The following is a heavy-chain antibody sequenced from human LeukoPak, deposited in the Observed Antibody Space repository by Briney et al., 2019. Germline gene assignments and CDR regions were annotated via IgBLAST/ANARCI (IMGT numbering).Heavy chain of an antibody. CDR2: IYSSGST. J-gene: IGHJ4*02. V-gene: IGHV4-4*07. CDR1: GASINNYY. CDR3: ARDPGTSVWGFRY. Sequence: SETLSLTCTVSGASINNYYWSWIRQPAGKGLEWIGRIYSSGSTSCNPSLKSRVTMSVDTSKNQFSLNLSSVTAADTAVYYCARDPGTSVWGFRYWGQGTLVTVSS. D-gene: IGHD6-19*01.